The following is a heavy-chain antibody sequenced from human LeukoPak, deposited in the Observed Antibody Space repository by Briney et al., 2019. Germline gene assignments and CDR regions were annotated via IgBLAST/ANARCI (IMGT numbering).Heavy chain of an antibody. CDR1: GYTFTGYY. Sequence: GASVKVSCKASGYTFTGYYMHWVRQAPGQGLEWMGWINPNSGGTNYAQKFQGRVTMTGDTSISTAYMELSRLRSDDTAVYYCARDLGGLGYCSSTSCYEWFDPWGQGTLVTVSS. CDR3: ARDLGGLGYCSSTSCYEWFDP. J-gene: IGHJ5*02. V-gene: IGHV1-2*02. CDR2: INPNSGGT. D-gene: IGHD2-2*01.